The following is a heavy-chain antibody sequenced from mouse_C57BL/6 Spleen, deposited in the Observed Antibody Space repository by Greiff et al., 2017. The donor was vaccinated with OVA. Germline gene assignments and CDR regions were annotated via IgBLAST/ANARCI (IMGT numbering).Heavy chain of an antibody. V-gene: IGHV5-17*01. CDR3: ASGMGCGNPSFDY. CDR2: ISSGSSTI. CDR1: GFTFSDYG. D-gene: IGHD2-1*01. Sequence: DVMLVESGGGLVKPGGSLKLSCAASGFTFSDYGMHWVRQAPEKGLEWVAYISSGSSTIYYADTVKGRFTISRDNAKNTLFLQMTRLRSEDTAMYYCASGMGCGNPSFDYWGQGTTVTVSS. J-gene: IGHJ2*01.